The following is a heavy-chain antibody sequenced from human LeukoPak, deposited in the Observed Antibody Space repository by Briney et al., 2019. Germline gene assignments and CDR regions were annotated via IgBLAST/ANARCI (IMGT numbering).Heavy chain of an antibody. Sequence: PGGSLRLSCAASGFTFSSYSMNWVRQAPGKGLEWVSSISSSSSYIYYADSVKGRFTISRDNAKNSLYLQMNSLRAEDTAVYYCARDNRRYSPVVYYGVDVWGQGTTVTVSS. J-gene: IGHJ6*02. CDR1: GFTFSSYS. V-gene: IGHV3-21*01. CDR3: ARDNRRYSPVVYYGVDV. CDR2: ISSSSSYI. D-gene: IGHD5-18*01.